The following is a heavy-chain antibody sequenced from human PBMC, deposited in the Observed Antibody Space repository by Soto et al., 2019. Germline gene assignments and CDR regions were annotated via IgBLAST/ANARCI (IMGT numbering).Heavy chain of an antibody. J-gene: IGHJ4*02. CDR1: GGSFSGYY. D-gene: IGHD4-17*01. Sequence: SETLSLTCAVYGGSFSGYYWSWIRQPPGKGLEWIGEINHSGSSNYNPSLKSRVTISVDTSKNQFSLKLSSVTAADTAMYYCATLPIYGDYVADYWGQGTLVTVSS. CDR3: ATLPIYGDYVADY. V-gene: IGHV4-34*01. CDR2: INHSGSS.